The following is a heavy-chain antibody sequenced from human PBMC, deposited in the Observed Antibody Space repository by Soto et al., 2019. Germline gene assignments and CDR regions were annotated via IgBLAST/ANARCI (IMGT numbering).Heavy chain of an antibody. V-gene: IGHV4-4*02. Sequence: PSEPLSLTCAVSSGSISTSNWWIWVRQPPGKVLEWIGEIYHSGSTNYNPSLKSRVTMSVDKSKNQFSLNLTSVTAADTAVYFCARQMTGTTAFDYWGQGTLVTVSS. CDR2: IYHSGST. CDR3: ARQMTGTTAFDY. CDR1: SGSISTSNW. D-gene: IGHD1-7*01. J-gene: IGHJ4*02.